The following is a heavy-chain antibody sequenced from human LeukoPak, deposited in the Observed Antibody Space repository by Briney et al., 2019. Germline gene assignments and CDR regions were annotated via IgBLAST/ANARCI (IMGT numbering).Heavy chain of an antibody. Sequence: PGGSLRLSCAASGFTFSSYDMPWVRQATGKGLEWVSAIGTAGDTYYPGSVKGRFTISRENAKNSLYLQMNSLRAGDTAVYYCARASSGYALDYWGQGTLVTVSS. CDR2: IGTAGDT. CDR1: GFTFSSYD. V-gene: IGHV3-13*01. J-gene: IGHJ4*02. CDR3: ARASSGYALDY. D-gene: IGHD5-12*01.